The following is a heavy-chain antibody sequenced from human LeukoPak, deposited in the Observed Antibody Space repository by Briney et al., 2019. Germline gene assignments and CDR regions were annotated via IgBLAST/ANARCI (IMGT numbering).Heavy chain of an antibody. V-gene: IGHV1-2*02. CDR3: AIGPSYGGYPD. CDR2: INPKSGGT. Sequence: ASVKVSCKASGYSFTYYYMHWLRQAPGQGLEWMGWINPKSGGTIYAQNFQGRVTMTRDTSISTAYMELSRLRSDDTAMYFCAIGPSYGGYPDWGQGTLVTVSS. CDR1: GYSFTYYY. J-gene: IGHJ4*02. D-gene: IGHD2-15*01.